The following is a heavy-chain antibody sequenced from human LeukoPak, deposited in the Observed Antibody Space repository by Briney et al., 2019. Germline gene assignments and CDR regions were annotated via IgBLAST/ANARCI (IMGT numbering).Heavy chain of an antibody. CDR1: GGTFSSYA. CDR3: ARLLRIQLWSQNLDY. V-gene: IGHV1-69*05. J-gene: IGHJ4*02. Sequence: ASVKVSCKASGGTFSSYAISWVRQAPGQGLEWMGRIIPIFGTANYAQKFQGRVTITTDESTSTAYMELSSLRSEDTAVYYCARLLRIQLWSQNLDYWGQGTLVTVSS. CDR2: IIPIFGTA. D-gene: IGHD5-18*01.